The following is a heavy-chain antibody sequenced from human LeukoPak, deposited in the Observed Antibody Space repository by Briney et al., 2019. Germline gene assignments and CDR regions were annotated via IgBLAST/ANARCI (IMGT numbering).Heavy chain of an antibody. CDR1: GGSISSTNW. CDR3: ASMTSSGWYGIDF. D-gene: IGHD6-19*01. CDR2: IYHSGST. J-gene: IGHJ4*02. V-gene: IGHV4-4*02. Sequence: SSETLSLTCAVSGGSISSTNWWSWVRQPPGKGLEWMGEIYHSGSTNYSPSLKSRVTMSVDKSKNQFSLKMSSVTAADTAVYYCASMTSSGWYGIDFWGQGTLVTVSS.